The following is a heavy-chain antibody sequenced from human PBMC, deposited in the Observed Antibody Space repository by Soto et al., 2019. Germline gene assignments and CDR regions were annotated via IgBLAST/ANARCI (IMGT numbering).Heavy chain of an antibody. CDR1: GYTFSDYD. CDR3: ARGRFRRTWFDP. J-gene: IGHJ5*02. D-gene: IGHD3-16*01. V-gene: IGHV1-8*01. Sequence: QVQLVQSGAEVKKPGDSVKVSCKASGYTFSDYDINCVRQAAGQGLEWMGWMNPYSGNTGYAQKFQGRVTMTTDTSITTASLELSSLTFEDTAIYSCARGRFRRTWFDPWGQGTLVSVSS. CDR2: MNPYSGNT.